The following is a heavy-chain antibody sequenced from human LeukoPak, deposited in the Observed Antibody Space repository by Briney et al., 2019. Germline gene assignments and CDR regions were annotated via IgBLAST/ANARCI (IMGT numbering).Heavy chain of an antibody. CDR3: AELGITMIGGV. J-gene: IGHJ6*04. CDR1: GFTFGDYS. D-gene: IGHD3-10*02. CDR2: ISSSGSTI. Sequence: GGSLRLSCTASGFTFGDYSLNWVRQAPGKGLEWVSYISSSGSTIYYADSVKGRFTISRDNAKNSLYLQMNSLRAEDTAVYYCAELGITMIGGVWGKGTTVTISP. V-gene: IGHV3-48*03.